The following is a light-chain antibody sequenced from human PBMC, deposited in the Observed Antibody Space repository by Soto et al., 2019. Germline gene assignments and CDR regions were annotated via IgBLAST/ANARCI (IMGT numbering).Light chain of an antibody. CDR2: WAS. CDR1: QSVLYSSNNKNY. CDR3: QQYYSTFALT. V-gene: IGKV4-1*01. Sequence: DIVMTQSPDSLAVSLGERATINCKSSQSVLYSSNNKNYLAWYQQKPGQPAKLLIYWASTRESGVPDRFSGSGSGTDFTLTISSLQAEDVAVYYCQQYYSTFALTFCGGTKVEIK. J-gene: IGKJ4*01.